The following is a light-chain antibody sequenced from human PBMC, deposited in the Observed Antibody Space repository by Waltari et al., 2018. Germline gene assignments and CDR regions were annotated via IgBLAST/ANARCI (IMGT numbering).Light chain of an antibody. Sequence: QSALTQPASVSGSPGQSITISCTGTSGDVGGYDYAPWYQQHPGKAPKLVIYDVTNRPSGISDRFSGSKSGTTASLSISGLQAEDEADYFCSSWTTSDTRKVIFGGGTKLTVL. CDR2: DVT. V-gene: IGLV2-14*03. J-gene: IGLJ2*01. CDR3: SSWTTSDTRKVI. CDR1: SGDVGGYDY.